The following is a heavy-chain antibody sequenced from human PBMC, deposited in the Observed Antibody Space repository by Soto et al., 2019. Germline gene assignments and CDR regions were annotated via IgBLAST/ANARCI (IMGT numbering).Heavy chain of an antibody. CDR1: GFTFSSYG. D-gene: IGHD6-19*01. CDR3: AKDFNDGWYGAFDI. V-gene: IGHV3-30*18. J-gene: IGHJ3*02. CDR2: ISYDGSNK. Sequence: GGSLRLSCAASGFTFSSYGMHWVRQAPGKGLEWVAVISYDGSNKYHADSVKGRFTISRDNSKNTLYLQMNSLRAEDTAVYYCAKDFNDGWYGAFDIWGQGTMVTVSS.